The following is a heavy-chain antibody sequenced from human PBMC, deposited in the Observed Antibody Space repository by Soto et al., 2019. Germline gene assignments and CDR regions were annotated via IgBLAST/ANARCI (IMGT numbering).Heavy chain of an antibody. Sequence: PSETLSLTGTVSGGSISSYYWSWIRQPPGKGLQWIGYIYYSGSTNYNSSLKRRVTRSVDTSKNHCSLKLSSVTAADTAVYSCARTPPYSYGSTWFDPWGQGPLVTVSS. CDR3: ARTPPYSYGSTWFDP. V-gene: IGHV4-59*01. D-gene: IGHD5-18*01. CDR1: GGSISSYY. CDR2: IYYSGST. J-gene: IGHJ5*02.